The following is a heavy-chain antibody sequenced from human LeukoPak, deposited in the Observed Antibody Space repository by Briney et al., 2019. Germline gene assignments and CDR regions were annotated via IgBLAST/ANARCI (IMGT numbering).Heavy chain of an antibody. Sequence: SETLSLTCTVSGGSISSSSYYWGWIRQPPGKGLEWIGSIYYSGSTYYNPSLKSRVTISVDTSKNQFSLKLSSVTAADTAVYYCARQDYGSGLVDYWGQGTLVTVSS. V-gene: IGHV4-39*01. CDR1: GGSISSSSYY. J-gene: IGHJ4*02. D-gene: IGHD3-10*01. CDR2: IYYSGST. CDR3: ARQDYGSGLVDY.